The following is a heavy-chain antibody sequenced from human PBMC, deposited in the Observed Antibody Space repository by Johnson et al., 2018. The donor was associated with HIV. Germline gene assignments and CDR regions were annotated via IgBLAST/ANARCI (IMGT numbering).Heavy chain of an antibody. D-gene: IGHD3-22*01. CDR2: ISYDGSNK. CDR1: GFTFSSYG. V-gene: IGHV3-30*03. CDR3: ARHYYDSSGYSLDAFDI. Sequence: QVQLVESGGGVVQPGRSLRLSCAASGFTFSSYGMHWVRQAPGKGLEWVAMISYDGSNKYYADSVKGRFTISRDNSKNTLYLQMNSLRAEDTAMYYCARHYYDSSGYSLDAFDIWGQVTMVTVSS. J-gene: IGHJ3*02.